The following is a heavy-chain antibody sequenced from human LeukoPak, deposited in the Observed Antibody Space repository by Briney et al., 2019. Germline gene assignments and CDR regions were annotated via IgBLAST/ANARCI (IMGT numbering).Heavy chain of an antibody. Sequence: GGSLRLSCAASGFTFSSYAMSWVRQAPGKGLEWVSAISGSGGSTYYADSVKGRFTISRDNSKNTLYLQMNSLRAEDTAVYYCAKDPDFWSGYFYYFDYWGQGTLVTVSS. D-gene: IGHD3-3*01. CDR2: ISGSGGST. CDR3: AKDPDFWSGYFYYFDY. J-gene: IGHJ4*02. CDR1: GFTFSSYA. V-gene: IGHV3-23*01.